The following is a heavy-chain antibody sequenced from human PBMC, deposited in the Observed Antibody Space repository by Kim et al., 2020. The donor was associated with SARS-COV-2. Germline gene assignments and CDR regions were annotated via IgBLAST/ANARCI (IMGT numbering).Heavy chain of an antibody. V-gene: IGHV3-7*01. CDR3: ARGQV. CDR2: IKEDGSEG. J-gene: IGHJ4*02. CDR1: GFTFSRHW. Sequence: GGSLRLSCTASGFTFSRHWMSWVRQAPGKGLEWVANIKEDGSEGHYVDSVKGRLTISRDNADNSLYLQMNSLSAEDTAVYYCARGQVWGQGTLVTVSS.